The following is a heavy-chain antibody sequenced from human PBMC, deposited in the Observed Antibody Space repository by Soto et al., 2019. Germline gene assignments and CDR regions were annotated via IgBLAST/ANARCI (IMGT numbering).Heavy chain of an antibody. CDR3: ARPKGTYSSGYYDFDF. J-gene: IGHJ4*02. CDR2: IIPLFGTA. Sequence: QVQLVQSGGEVKQPGSSVRVSCTTSGGTFSTYAINWVRQAPGQGLEWMGAIIPLFGTADYSQKVQGRVTITADESTSTAYMELISLRFDDTAVYFCARPKGTYSSGYYDFDFWGQGTLVTVSS. V-gene: IGHV1-69*01. D-gene: IGHD6-19*01. CDR1: GGTFSTYA.